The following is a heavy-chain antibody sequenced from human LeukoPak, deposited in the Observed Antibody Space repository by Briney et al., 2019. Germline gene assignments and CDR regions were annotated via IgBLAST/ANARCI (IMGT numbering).Heavy chain of an antibody. D-gene: IGHD6-13*01. V-gene: IGHV4-59*01. CDR3: ARGVYIAAAQYGY. CDR1: GGSISTYY. Sequence: PSETLSLTCTVSGGSISTYYWSWIRQPPGKGLEWIGYIYYSGTTNYNPSLKSRVTISVDTSKNQFSLKLSSVTAADTAVYYCARGVYIAAAQYGYWGQGTLVTVSS. J-gene: IGHJ4*02. CDR2: IYYSGTT.